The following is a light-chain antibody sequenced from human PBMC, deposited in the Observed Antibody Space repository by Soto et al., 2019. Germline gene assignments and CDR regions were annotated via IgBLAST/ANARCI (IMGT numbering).Light chain of an antibody. V-gene: IGLV1-40*01. Sequence: QSVLTQPPSVSGAPGHRVTISCTGSSSNIGAGYDVHWYQQVPGTAPTLLIYVNSNRPSWVPDRFSGSKSGTSASLAITGLQAEDEADYYCQSYDSRLSYLFGTGTKLTVL. CDR3: QSYDSRLSYL. CDR1: SSNIGAGYD. CDR2: VNS. J-gene: IGLJ1*01.